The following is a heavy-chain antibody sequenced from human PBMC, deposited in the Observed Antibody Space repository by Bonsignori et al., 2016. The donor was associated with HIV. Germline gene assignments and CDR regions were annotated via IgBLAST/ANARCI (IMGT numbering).Heavy chain of an antibody. CDR1: GFSFSSYA. V-gene: IGHV3-23*01. CDR2: LSGSGAST. J-gene: IGHJ4*02. Sequence: GGSLRLSCAASGFSFSSYAMSWVRQAPGKGLEWVSALSGSGASTYYADSVKGRFTISRDNSKNTLYLQMHSLRAEDTAIYYCAKLERYYDSNGYYYFDYWGPGNPWSPSPQ. D-gene: IGHD3-22*01. CDR3: AKLERYYDSNGYYYFDY.